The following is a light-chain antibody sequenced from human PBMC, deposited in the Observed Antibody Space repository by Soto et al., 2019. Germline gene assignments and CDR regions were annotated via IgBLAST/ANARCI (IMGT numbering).Light chain of an antibody. J-gene: IGKJ1*01. Sequence: DIQMTQSPSTLSASVGDRVTFSCRASQSVSTWLAWYQQKPGKDPKLLIYDDSSLDSGVPSRFSGSGSGTEFTLTISSLQPDDFATYYCQQYNSYSAFGQGTKVDIK. V-gene: IGKV1-5*01. CDR3: QQYNSYSA. CDR1: QSVSTW. CDR2: DDS.